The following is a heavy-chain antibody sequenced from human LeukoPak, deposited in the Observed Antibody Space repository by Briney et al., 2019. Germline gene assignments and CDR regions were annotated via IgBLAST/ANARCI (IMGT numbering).Heavy chain of an antibody. D-gene: IGHD1-26*01. CDR1: GGSISSYY. CDR3: ARDEVGASYSLLVY. J-gene: IGHJ4*02. V-gene: IGHV4-59*01. Sequence: SETLPLTCTVSGGSISSYYWSWIRQPPGKGLEWIGYIYYSGSTNYNPSLKSRVTISVDTSKNQFSLKLSSVTAADTAVYYCARDEVGASYSLLVYWGQGTLVTVSS. CDR2: IYYSGST.